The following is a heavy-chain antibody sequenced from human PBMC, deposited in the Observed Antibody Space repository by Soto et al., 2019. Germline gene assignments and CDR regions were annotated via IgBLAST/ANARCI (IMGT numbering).Heavy chain of an antibody. CDR1: GYNFMNYY. J-gene: IGHJ6*01. D-gene: IGHD3-3*02. CDR3: ARDKDRQQLGGNYYYIMDV. CDR2: IMPVFSTP. Sequence: SVKVSCKASGYNFMNYYIHWVRQAPGQGLEWMGGIMPVFSTPDYAQKFQGRVTITADESTGTAYMELSSLRSEDTAVYYCARDKDRQQLGGNYYYIMDVWGQGTTVTVSS. V-gene: IGHV1-69*13.